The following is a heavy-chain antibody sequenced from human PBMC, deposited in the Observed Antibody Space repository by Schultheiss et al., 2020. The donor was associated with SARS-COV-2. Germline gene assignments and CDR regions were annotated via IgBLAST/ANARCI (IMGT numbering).Heavy chain of an antibody. V-gene: IGHV4-34*01. D-gene: IGHD6-19*01. J-gene: IGHJ4*02. CDR1: GGSFSGYY. CDR2: INHIGST. CDR3: ARQGIAVAGTKGVVDY. Sequence: SETLSLTCAVYGGSFSGYYWSWSRQPPGKGLEWIGEINHIGSTNYNPSLKSRVTRSVYTPKNQFSLKLSSVTAADTAVYYCARQGIAVAGTKGVVDYWGQGPLVTVAS.